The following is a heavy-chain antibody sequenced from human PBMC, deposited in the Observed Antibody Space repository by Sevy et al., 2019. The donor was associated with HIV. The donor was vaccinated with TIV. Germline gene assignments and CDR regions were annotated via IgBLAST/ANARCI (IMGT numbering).Heavy chain of an antibody. Sequence: SGPTLVKPTQTLTLTCTFSGFSLSTSGVGVGWIRQPPGKALEWLALIYWDDDKRYSPSLKSRLTITKDTSKNQVVVTMANMDPVDTVTSYCSHRAGYYDFWSGCSHYFDYWGQGTLVTVSS. CDR3: SHRAGYYDFWSGCSHYFDY. CDR2: IYWDDDK. D-gene: IGHD3-3*01. V-gene: IGHV2-5*02. CDR1: GFSLSTSGVG. J-gene: IGHJ4*02.